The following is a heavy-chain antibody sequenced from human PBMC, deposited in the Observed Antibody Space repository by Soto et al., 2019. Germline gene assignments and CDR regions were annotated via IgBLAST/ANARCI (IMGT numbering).Heavy chain of an antibody. CDR3: VRDRGSSWMYKWFDP. V-gene: IGHV4-30-4*01. CDR2: IYYSGST. J-gene: IGHJ5*02. CDR1: GDSVSSADYY. D-gene: IGHD2-2*01. Sequence: SETLSLTCTVSGDSVSSADYYWSWIRQPPGEGLEWIGHIYYSGSTYYTPSLRGRVTISVDTSKNQFSLNLNSVTAADTAVYYCVRDRGSSWMYKWFDPWGQGTQVTVSS.